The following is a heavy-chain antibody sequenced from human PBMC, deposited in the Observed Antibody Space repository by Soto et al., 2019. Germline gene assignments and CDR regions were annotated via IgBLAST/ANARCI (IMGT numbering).Heavy chain of an antibody. V-gene: IGHV3-23*01. CDR3: AKDRIAVAVPFDY. D-gene: IGHD6-19*01. J-gene: IGHJ4*02. CDR1: GFTFSSYA. CDR2: ISGSGGGT. Sequence: LRLSCAASGFTFSSYAMSWVRQAPGKGLEWVSAISGSGGGTYYADSVKGRFTISRDNSKNTLYLQMNSLRAEDTAVYYCAKDRIAVAVPFDYWGQGTLVTVSS.